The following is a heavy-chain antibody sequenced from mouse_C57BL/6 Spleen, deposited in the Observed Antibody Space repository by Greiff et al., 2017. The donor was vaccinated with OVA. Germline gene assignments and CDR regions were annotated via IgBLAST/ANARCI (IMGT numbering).Heavy chain of an antibody. D-gene: IGHD1-1*01. CDR1: GYAFSSSW. CDR2: IYPGDGDT. V-gene: IGHV1-82*01. CDR3: ATLITTVSGDY. J-gene: IGHJ2*01. Sequence: QVQLKESGPELVKPGASVKISCKASGYAFSSSWLNWVKQRPGQGLEWIGRIYPGDGDTNYNGKFKGKATLTADKSSSTAYMHLSSLTSADSACAFCATLITTVSGDYWGQGTTLTVSS.